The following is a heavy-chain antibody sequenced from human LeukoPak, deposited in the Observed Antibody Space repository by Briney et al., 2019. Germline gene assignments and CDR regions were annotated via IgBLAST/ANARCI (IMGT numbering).Heavy chain of an antibody. V-gene: IGHV3-23*01. Sequence: GGSLRVSCAASGFTFSSYAMSWVRQAQGKGLEWVSAISGSGGSTYYADSVKGRFTISRDNSKNTLYLQMNSLRAEDTAVYYCANPPVIAAAITFGYWGQGTLVTVSS. CDR2: ISGSGGST. CDR1: GFTFSSYA. CDR3: ANPPVIAAAITFGY. J-gene: IGHJ4*02. D-gene: IGHD6-13*01.